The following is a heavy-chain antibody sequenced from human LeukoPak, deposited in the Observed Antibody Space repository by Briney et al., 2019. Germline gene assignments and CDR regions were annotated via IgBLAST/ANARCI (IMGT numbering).Heavy chain of an antibody. J-gene: IGHJ4*02. D-gene: IGHD1-26*01. V-gene: IGHV3-7*01. Sequence: PGGSLRLSCAASGFTFSSYWMSWVRQAPGKGLEWVANINQDGSEKYYVDSVEGRFTISRDNAKNSLYLQMNSLRAEDTAVYYCARNWEGGNYFDYWGQGTLVTVSS. CDR2: INQDGSEK. CDR3: ARNWEGGNYFDY. CDR1: GFTFSSYW.